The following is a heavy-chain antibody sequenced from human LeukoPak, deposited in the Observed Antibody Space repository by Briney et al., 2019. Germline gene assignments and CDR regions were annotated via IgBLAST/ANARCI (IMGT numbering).Heavy chain of an antibody. CDR2: INPNSGGT. D-gene: IGHD6-13*01. J-gene: IGHJ4*02. V-gene: IGHV1-2*06. CDR3: ARGEQLSSDY. CDR1: GYTFTGYY. Sequence: GASVKVSXKASGYTFTGYYMHWMRQAPGQGLEWMGRINPNSGGTNYAQKFQGRVTMTRDTSISTAYMELSRLRSDDTAVYYCARGEQLSSDYWGQGTLVTVSS.